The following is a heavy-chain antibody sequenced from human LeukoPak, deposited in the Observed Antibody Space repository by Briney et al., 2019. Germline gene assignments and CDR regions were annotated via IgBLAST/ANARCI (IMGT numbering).Heavy chain of an antibody. D-gene: IGHD3-16*02. CDR2: MNPNSGNT. Sequence: GASVKVSCKASGYTFTSYDIKWVRQATGQGLEWMGWMNPNSGNTGYAQMFQGRVTMTRNTSISTAYMELSSLRSEDTAVYYCARGHYDYVWGGYRPSSDYWGQGTLVTVSS. J-gene: IGHJ4*02. CDR3: ARGHYDYVWGGYRPSSDY. V-gene: IGHV1-8*01. CDR1: GYTFTSYD.